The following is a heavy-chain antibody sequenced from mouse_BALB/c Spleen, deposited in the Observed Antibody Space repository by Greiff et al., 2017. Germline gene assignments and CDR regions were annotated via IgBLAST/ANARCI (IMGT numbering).Heavy chain of an antibody. CDR3: ARSFYYGNPSFYWYFDV. CDR2: IDPENGDT. J-gene: IGHJ1*01. D-gene: IGHD2-1*01. Sequence: EVQLQQSGAELVRSGASVKLSCTASGFNIKDYYMHWVKQRPEQGLEWIGWIDPENGDTEYAPKFKGKATLTADTSSSTAYMQLSSLTSEDSAVYFCARSFYYGNPSFYWYFDVWGAGTTVTVSS. V-gene: IGHV14-4*02. CDR1: GFNIKDYY.